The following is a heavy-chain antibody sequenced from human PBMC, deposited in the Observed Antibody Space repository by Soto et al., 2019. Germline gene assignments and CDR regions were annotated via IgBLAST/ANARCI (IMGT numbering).Heavy chain of an antibody. J-gene: IGHJ4*02. CDR2: IYYSGST. CDR1: GGSISSYC. CDR3: ARSDGRY. Sequence: PSETLSLTCTVSGGSISSYCWSWIRQPPGKGLEWMGYIYYSGSTNYNPSLKSRVTISVDTSKNQFSLKLSSVTAADTAVYYCARSDGRYWGQGTLVTVSS. V-gene: IGHV4-59*01.